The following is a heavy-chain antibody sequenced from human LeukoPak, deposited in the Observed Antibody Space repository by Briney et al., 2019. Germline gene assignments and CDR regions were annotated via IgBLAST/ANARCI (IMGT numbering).Heavy chain of an antibody. V-gene: IGHV3-43D*03. CDR3: AKAGGGANYYYYMDV. D-gene: IGHD3-16*01. J-gene: IGHJ6*03. Sequence: GSLRLSCAASGFTFDDYAMHWVRQAPGKGLEWVSLISWDGGSTYYADSVKGRFTISRDNSKNSLYLQMNSLRAEDTALYYCAKAGGGANYYYYMDVWGKGTTVTVSS. CDR1: GFTFDDYA. CDR2: ISWDGGST.